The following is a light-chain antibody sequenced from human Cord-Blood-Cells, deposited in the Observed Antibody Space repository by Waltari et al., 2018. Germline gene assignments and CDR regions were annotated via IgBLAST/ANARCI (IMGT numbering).Light chain of an antibody. CDR3: QQSYSTPVT. CDR2: AAS. Sequence: DIQMTQSPSSLSASVGDRVTITCRASQSISSYLNWYQQKPGKAPKLLIYAASSLQSGVPSRVSGSGSGTDFTLTISSLQPEYFATYYCQQSYSTPVTFGPGTKVDIK. J-gene: IGKJ3*01. CDR1: QSISSY. V-gene: IGKV1-39*01.